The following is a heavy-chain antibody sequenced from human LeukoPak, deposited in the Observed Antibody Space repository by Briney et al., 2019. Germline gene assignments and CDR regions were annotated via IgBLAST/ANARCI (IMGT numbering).Heavy chain of an antibody. J-gene: IGHJ4*02. CDR1: GGSISSYY. CDR3: ASDIAARGD. V-gene: IGHV4-34*01. Sequence: SETLSLTCTVSGGSISSYYWSWIRQPPGKGLEWIGEINHSGSTNYNPSLKSRVTISVDTSKNQFSLKLSSVTAADTAVYYCASDIAARGDWGQGTLVTVSS. CDR2: INHSGST. D-gene: IGHD6-6*01.